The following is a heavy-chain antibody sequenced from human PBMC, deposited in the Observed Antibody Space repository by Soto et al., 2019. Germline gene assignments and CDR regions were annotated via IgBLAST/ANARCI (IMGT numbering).Heavy chain of an antibody. Sequence: GGSLRLSCAASGFTFSSYGMHWVRQAPGKGLEWVAVISYDGSNKYYADSVKGRFTISRDNSKNTLYLQMNSLRAEDTAVYYCAKDLLYYDFWSGYYNGDYYYYGMDVWGQGTTVTVSS. D-gene: IGHD3-3*01. CDR3: AKDLLYYDFWSGYYNGDYYYYGMDV. CDR2: ISYDGSNK. V-gene: IGHV3-30*18. J-gene: IGHJ6*02. CDR1: GFTFSSYG.